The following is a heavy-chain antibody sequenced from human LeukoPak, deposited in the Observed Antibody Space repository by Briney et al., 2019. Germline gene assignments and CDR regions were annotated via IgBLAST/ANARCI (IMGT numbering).Heavy chain of an antibody. D-gene: IGHD3-22*01. CDR3: ANSSFDSSGYRC. CDR1: GFSLSTSAVH. J-gene: IGHJ4*02. CDR2: IYWDDDK. V-gene: IGHV2-5*02. Sequence: SGPALVKPTQTLTLTCTFSGFSLSTSAVHVGWIRQPPGKALEWLALIYWDDDKRYSPSLKNRVTITKDSSKNQVVLTMTNMDPVDTATYYCANSSFDSSGYRCWGQGTLVTVSS.